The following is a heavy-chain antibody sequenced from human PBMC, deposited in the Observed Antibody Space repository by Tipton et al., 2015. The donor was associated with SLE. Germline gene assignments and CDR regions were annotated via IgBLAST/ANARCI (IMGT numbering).Heavy chain of an antibody. CDR3: ARGLYYYYGMDV. Sequence: TLSLTCTVSGGSISTYYWGWIRQPPGRGLVWLGYISYSGSTNYNPSLKSRVTISVDTSKNQFSLKLTSVTAADTAVYYCARGLYYYYGMDVWGQGTTVTVSS. J-gene: IGHJ6*02. V-gene: IGHV4-59*01. CDR1: GGSISTYY. CDR2: ISYSGST.